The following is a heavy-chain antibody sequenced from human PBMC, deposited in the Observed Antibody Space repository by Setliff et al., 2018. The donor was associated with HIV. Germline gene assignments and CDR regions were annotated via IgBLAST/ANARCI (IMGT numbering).Heavy chain of an antibody. CDR3: ARGSSEYFDFSSGDFHYMDV. J-gene: IGHJ6*03. Sequence: GASVKVSCKASGYSFSRFSINWVRQAPGQGLEWMGWINTNSWIPTYAQGFTGRFVFSLDTTVRTAYLEISDLRADDTGVYYCARGSSEYFDFSSGDFHYMDVWGKGTTVTVSS. V-gene: IGHV7-4-1*02. CDR1: GYSFSRFS. CDR2: INTNSWIP. D-gene: IGHD3-3*01.